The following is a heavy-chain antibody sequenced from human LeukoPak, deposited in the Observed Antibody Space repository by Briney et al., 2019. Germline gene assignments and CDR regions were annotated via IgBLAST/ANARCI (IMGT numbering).Heavy chain of an antibody. J-gene: IGHJ6*03. V-gene: IGHV4-39*07. CDR1: GGSISSSSYY. D-gene: IGHD2-2*01. Sequence: SETLSLTCTVSGGSISSSSYYWGWIRQPPGKGLEWIGSIYYSGSTYYNPSLKSRVTISVGTSKNQFSLKLSSVTAADTAVYYCARDPWDIVVVPAAPAERYMDVWGKGTTVTVSS. CDR3: ARDPWDIVVVPAAPAERYMDV. CDR2: IYYSGST.